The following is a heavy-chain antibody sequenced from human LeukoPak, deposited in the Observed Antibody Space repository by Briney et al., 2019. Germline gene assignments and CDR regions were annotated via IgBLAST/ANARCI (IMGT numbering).Heavy chain of an antibody. Sequence: ASVKVSCKVSGYTLSELSMHWVRQPPGKGLEWMGGSDPDNGEAIYAQKFQGRVTMTEDTSTDTAYMELNSLRSEDTAVYYCATVSWWGQGTLVTVSS. CDR1: GYTLSELS. CDR2: SDPDNGEA. J-gene: IGHJ4*02. V-gene: IGHV1-24*01. CDR3: ATVSW.